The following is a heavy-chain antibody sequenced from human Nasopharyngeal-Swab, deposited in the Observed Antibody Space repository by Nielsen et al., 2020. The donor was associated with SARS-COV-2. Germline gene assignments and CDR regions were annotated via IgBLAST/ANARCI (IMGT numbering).Heavy chain of an antibody. J-gene: IGHJ4*02. V-gene: IGHV3-23*01. Sequence: GESLKISCAASGFIFSNYAINWVRQAPGGGLEWVSTVDPSGGSTYYADSVRGRFTISRDNSKNALYLQMNSLRVEDTAIYYCVKSNFLDYWGQGAQVTVSS. CDR1: GFIFSNYA. D-gene: IGHD3-3*01. CDR2: VDPSGGST. CDR3: VKSNFLDY.